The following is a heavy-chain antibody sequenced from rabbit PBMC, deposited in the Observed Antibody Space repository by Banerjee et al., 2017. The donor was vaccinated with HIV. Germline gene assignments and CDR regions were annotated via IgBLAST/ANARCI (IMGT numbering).Heavy chain of an antibody. CDR3: AREVAGSEPFNL. J-gene: IGHJ4*01. CDR2: IYAGSSGST. D-gene: IGHD4-2*01. V-gene: IGHV1S40*01. Sequence: QSLEESGGDLVKPGASLTLTCTASGFSFSSNYYMCWVRQAPGKGLEWIACIYAGSSGSTYYASWAKGRFTVSKTSSTTVTLQMTSLTAADTATYFCAREVAGSEPFNLWGPGTLVTVS. CDR1: GFSFSSNYY.